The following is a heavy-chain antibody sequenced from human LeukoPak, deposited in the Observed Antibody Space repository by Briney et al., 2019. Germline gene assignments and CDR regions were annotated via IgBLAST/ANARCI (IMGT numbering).Heavy chain of an antibody. CDR2: LSYTGKT. V-gene: IGHV4-59*02. CDR1: GASVSSSH. J-gene: IGHJ4*02. Sequence: SETLSLTCVVSGASVSSSHWNWIRQFPGKGLEWIGCLSYTGKTDYNPSLTSRVTISVDTSKNQVSLKLRSVTAADTAVYYCWEGYFEPFDHWGQGTLVTVSS. D-gene: IGHD2/OR15-2a*01. CDR3: WEGYFEPFDH.